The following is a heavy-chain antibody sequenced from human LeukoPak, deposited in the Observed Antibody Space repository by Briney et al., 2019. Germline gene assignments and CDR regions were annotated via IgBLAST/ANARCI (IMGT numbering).Heavy chain of an antibody. D-gene: IGHD1-26*01. CDR3: AREGGRGSGTRGSFFDH. Sequence: ASVKVSCKASGYTFTGYYIHWVRQAPGQGLEWVGYIDPNDGRTHFAQKFQGSVTMIRDTSINTVYMELSSLTSDDTAVYYCAREGGRGSGTRGSFFDHWGQGTLVTVSS. CDR1: GYTFTGYY. J-gene: IGHJ4*02. V-gene: IGHV1-2*02. CDR2: IDPNDGRT.